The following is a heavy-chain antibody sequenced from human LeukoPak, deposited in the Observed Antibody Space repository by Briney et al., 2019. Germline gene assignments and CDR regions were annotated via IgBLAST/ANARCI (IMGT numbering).Heavy chain of an antibody. CDR2: INWNGGST. V-gene: IGHV3-20*01. J-gene: IGHJ5*02. CDR1: GFTFDDYG. CDR3: ARVVAAAGSYNWYDP. Sequence: PGGSLRLSCAASGFTFDDYGMSWVRQAPGKGLEWGSGINWNGGSTGYADSVKGRFTISRDNAKNSLYLQMNSLRAEDTALYHCARVVAAAGSYNWYDPWGQGTLVTVSS. D-gene: IGHD6-13*01.